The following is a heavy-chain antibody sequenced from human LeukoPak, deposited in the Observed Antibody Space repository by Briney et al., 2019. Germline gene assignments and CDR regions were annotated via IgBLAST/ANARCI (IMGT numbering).Heavy chain of an antibody. D-gene: IGHD1-26*01. CDR3: ARGGHTNPSFYY. CDR2: IYYSGST. V-gene: IGHV4-59*01. J-gene: IGHJ4*02. CDR1: GGSISSYY. Sequence: SETLSLTCTVSGGSISSYYWSWTRQPPGKGLEWIGYIYYSGSTNYNPSLKSRVTISVDTSKNQFSLKLSSVTAADTAVYYCARGGHTNPSFYYWGQGTLVTVSS.